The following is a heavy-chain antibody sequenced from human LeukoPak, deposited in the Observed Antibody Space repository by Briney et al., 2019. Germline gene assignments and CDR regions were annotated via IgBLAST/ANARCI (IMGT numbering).Heavy chain of an antibody. CDR2: ISYDGSNK. J-gene: IGHJ5*02. V-gene: IGHV3-30-3*01. CDR3: ARDNSSSWYQFSFDP. D-gene: IGHD6-13*01. Sequence: GGSLRLSCAASGFTFSSYAMHWVRQAQGKGLGWGAVISYDGSNKYDADSVKGRFTISRDNSKNTLYLQMNSLRAEDTAVYYCARDNSSSWYQFSFDPWGQGTLVTVSS. CDR1: GFTFSSYA.